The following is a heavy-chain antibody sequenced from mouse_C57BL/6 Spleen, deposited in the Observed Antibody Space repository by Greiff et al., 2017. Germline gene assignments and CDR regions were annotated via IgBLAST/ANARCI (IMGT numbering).Heavy chain of an antibody. CDR3: ARGSYGAMDY. CDR1: GFTFSDYG. Sequence: EVKLQESGGGLVKPGGSLKLSCAASGFTFSDYGMHWVRQAPEKGLEWVAYISSGSSTIYYADTVKGRFTISRDNAKNTLFLQMTSLRSEDTAMYYCARGSYGAMDYWGQGTSVTVSS. J-gene: IGHJ4*01. D-gene: IGHD1-1*02. CDR2: ISSGSSTI. V-gene: IGHV5-17*01.